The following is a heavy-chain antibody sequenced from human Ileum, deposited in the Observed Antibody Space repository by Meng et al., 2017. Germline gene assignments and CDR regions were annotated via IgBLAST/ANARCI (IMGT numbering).Heavy chain of an antibody. CDR1: GGAFSGYY. V-gene: IGHV4-34*01. Sequence: QVHLPQWGAVLLKPSQILLLTCAAYGGAFSGYYWSWIRQPPGKGLEWIGEINHSGSTNYTPSLKSRVTISVDTSKNQFSLKLSSVTAADTAVYYCARGGPWFDHWGQGTLVTVSS. J-gene: IGHJ5*02. CDR2: INHSGST. CDR3: ARGGPWFDH.